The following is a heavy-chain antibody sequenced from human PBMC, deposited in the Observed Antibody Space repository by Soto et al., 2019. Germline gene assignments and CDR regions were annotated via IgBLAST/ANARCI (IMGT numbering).Heavy chain of an antibody. D-gene: IGHD3-3*01. CDR1: GFTSGTFP. J-gene: IGHJ4*02. Sequence: QVWQVESGGGVVQAGGSLGLSGAAPGFTSGTFPMHWFRRAPGKGREWGPIISYDEIYKNNADSVKGRFTISRDNSKNTLYLQMNSLRTEDTAVYYCARALDFWSAYFDYWGQGSLVTVSS. V-gene: IGHV3-30-3*01. CDR3: ARALDFWSAYFDY. CDR2: ISYDEIYK.